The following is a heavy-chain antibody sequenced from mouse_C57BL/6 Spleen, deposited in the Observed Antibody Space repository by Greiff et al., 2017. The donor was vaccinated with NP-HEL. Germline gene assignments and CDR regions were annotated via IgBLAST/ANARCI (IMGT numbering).Heavy chain of an antibody. CDR2: IRNKANGYTT. D-gene: IGHD2-1*01. J-gene: IGHJ4*01. V-gene: IGHV7-3*01. CDR1: GFTFTDYY. CDR3: ARSHLLSRAMDY. Sequence: EVMLVESGGGLVQPGGSLSLSCAASGFTFTDYYMSWVRQPPGKALEWLGFIRNKANGYTTEYSASVKGRFTISRDNSQSILYLQMNALRAEDSATYYCARSHLLSRAMDYWGQGTSVTVSS.